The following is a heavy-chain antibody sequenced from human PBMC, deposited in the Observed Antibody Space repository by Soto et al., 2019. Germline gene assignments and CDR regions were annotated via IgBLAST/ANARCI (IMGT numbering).Heavy chain of an antibody. CDR2: ISYDGSNK. Sequence: GESLKISCAASGFTFSSYGMHWVRQAPGKGLEWVAVISYDGSNKYYADSVKGRFTISRDNSKNTLYLQMDSLRAEDTAVYYCAKEWGYRGSGSYYYGMDVWGQGTTVTVSS. D-gene: IGHD1-26*01. CDR1: GFTFSSYG. J-gene: IGHJ6*02. CDR3: AKEWGYRGSGSYYYGMDV. V-gene: IGHV3-30*18.